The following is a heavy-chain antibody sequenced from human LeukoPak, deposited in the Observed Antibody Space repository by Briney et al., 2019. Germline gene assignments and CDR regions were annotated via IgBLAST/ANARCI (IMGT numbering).Heavy chain of an antibody. CDR3: AKALDYDFWSGYPGVDP. Sequence: GGSLRLSCAASGFTFSSYAMSWVRQAPGKGLKWVSAISGSGGSTYYADSVKGRFTISRDNSKNTLYLQMNSLRAEDTAVYYCAKALDYDFWSGYPGVDPWGQGTLVTVSS. V-gene: IGHV3-23*01. CDR2: ISGSGGST. D-gene: IGHD3-3*01. J-gene: IGHJ5*02. CDR1: GFTFSSYA.